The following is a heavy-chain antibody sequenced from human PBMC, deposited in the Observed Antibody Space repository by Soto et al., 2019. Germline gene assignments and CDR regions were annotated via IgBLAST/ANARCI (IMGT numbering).Heavy chain of an antibody. J-gene: IGHJ4*02. V-gene: IGHV3-21*01. Sequence: GGSLRLSCAASGFTFSNYGMTWVRQAPGKGLEWVSCISSTSSYMYYADSVKGRFTISRDNAKNSLYLQMKRLRAEDTAVYYCARDDRGASKNDYWGQGTLVTVSS. D-gene: IGHD4-17*01. CDR2: ISSTSSYM. CDR1: GFTFSNYG. CDR3: ARDDRGASKNDY.